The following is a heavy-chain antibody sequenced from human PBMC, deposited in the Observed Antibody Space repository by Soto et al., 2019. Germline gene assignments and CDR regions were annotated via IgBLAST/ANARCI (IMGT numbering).Heavy chain of an antibody. V-gene: IGHV1-8*01. CDR3: ARGGVGFGELFAYYYYMDV. Sequence: GASVKVSCKASGYTFTSYDINWVRQATGQGLEWMGWMNPNSGNTGYAQKFQGRVTMTRNTSISTAYMELSSLRSEDTAVYYCARGGVGFGELFAYYYYMDVWGKGTTVTVSS. J-gene: IGHJ6*03. CDR2: MNPNSGNT. D-gene: IGHD3-10*01. CDR1: GYTFTSYD.